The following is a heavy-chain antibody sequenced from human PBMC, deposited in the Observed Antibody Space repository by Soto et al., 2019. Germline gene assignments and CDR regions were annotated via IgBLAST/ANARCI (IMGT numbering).Heavy chain of an antibody. CDR2: MNTDGSTT. V-gene: IGHV3-74*03. Sequence: GGSLRLSCAASGFTFSSYWMHWVRQAPGKGLLWVSRMNTDGSTTTYADSVKGRFTVSRDNAKNMLFLQMDSLRAEDTGLYYCVREPLTNSDFWGQGTLVTVSS. CDR3: VREPLTNSDF. J-gene: IGHJ4*02. CDR1: GFTFSSYW.